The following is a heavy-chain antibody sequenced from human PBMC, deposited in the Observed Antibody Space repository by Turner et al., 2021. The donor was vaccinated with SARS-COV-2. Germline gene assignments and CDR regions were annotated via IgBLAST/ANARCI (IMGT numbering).Heavy chain of an antibody. J-gene: IGHJ6*02. Sequence: EVQLVASGGCLIQPGGSLRLFCAASGFTVSSNYMSWVRQGPGKGLEWVSVIYSGGSTYYADSVKGRFTISRDNSKNTLYLQMNSLGAEDTAVYYCARDLMEVGGMDVWGQGTTVTVSS. D-gene: IGHD3-3*01. CDR3: ARDLMEVGGMDV. CDR2: IYSGGST. V-gene: IGHV3-53*01. CDR1: GFTVSSNY.